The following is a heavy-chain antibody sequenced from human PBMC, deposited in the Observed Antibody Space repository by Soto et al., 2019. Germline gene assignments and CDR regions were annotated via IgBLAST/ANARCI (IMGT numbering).Heavy chain of an antibody. V-gene: IGHV1-46*03. D-gene: IGHD2-15*01. Sequence: QVQLVQSGAEVKKPGASVKVSCKASGYTFTSYYLHWVRQAPGQGLEWMGIINPSGSTTYAQKFRGRVTMTRDTSTSAVYMELSSLRSEDSAVYYCARVYCSGGGCYSIDYWGQGTLVTVSS. CDR3: ARVYCSGGGCYSIDY. CDR1: GYTFTSYY. J-gene: IGHJ4*02. CDR2: INPSGST.